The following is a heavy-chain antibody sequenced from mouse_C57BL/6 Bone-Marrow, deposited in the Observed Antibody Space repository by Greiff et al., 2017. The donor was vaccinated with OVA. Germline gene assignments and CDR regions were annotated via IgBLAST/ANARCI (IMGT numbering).Heavy chain of an antibody. CDR1: GYSITSGYY. V-gene: IGHV3-6*01. Sequence: EVQRVESGPGLVKPSQSLSLTCSVTGYSITSGYYWNWIRQFPGNKLEWVGYISYDGRNNYNPSLKNKISITRDTSKNQSFLRMNSVTTEDTASYDCAIVRDGYYKRYYFDYWGQGTTLTVSA. CDR2: ISYDGRN. D-gene: IGHD2-3*01. CDR3: AIVRDGYYKRYYFDY. J-gene: IGHJ2*01.